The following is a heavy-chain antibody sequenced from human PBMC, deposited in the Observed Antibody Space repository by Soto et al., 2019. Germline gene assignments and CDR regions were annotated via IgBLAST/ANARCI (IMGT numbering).Heavy chain of an antibody. J-gene: IGHJ6*02. D-gene: IGHD2-2*01. V-gene: IGHV3-7*05. CDR3: AREDGRNTIAV. Sequence: GGSLRLSCEASGFTFSNYWITWVRQAPEKGLEWVANINQDGGDKYYADSVKGRFTISRDNAKNSLYLQMNSLRAEDTGVYYCAREDGRNTIAVWAQGTTVTVSS. CDR2: INQDGGDK. CDR1: GFTFSNYW.